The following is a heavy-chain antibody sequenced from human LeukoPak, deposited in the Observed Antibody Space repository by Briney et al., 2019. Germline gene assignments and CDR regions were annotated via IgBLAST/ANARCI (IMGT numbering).Heavy chain of an antibody. D-gene: IGHD2-15*01. CDR1: GFTFSTSW. CDR2: INSDGSST. J-gene: IGHJ4*02. CDR3: ARGFPYCSDDNCRSGY. V-gene: IGHV3-74*01. Sequence: QPGGSLRLSCAASGFTFSTSWMHWVRQAPGKGLVWVSRINSDGSSTTYADSVKGRFTISRDNAKNTLFLQMNSLRAEDTAVYYCARGFPYCSDDNCRSGYWGQGTLVTVSS.